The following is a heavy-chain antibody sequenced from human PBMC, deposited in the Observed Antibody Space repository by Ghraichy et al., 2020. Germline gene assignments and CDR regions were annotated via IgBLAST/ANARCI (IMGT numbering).Heavy chain of an antibody. CDR1: GYTFTSYG. D-gene: IGHD3-10*01. CDR3: ARATYGSGRGPFDY. CDR2: ISAYNGNT. Sequence: ASVKVSCKASGYTFTSYGISWVRQAPGQGLEWMGWISAYNGNTNYAQKLQGRVTMTTDTSTSTAYMELRSLRSDDTAVYYCARATYGSGRGPFDYWGQGTLVTVSS. J-gene: IGHJ4*02. V-gene: IGHV1-18*01.